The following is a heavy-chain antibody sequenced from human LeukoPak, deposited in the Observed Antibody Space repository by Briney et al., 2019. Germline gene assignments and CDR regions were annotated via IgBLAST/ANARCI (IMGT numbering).Heavy chain of an antibody. V-gene: IGHV3-7*01. Sequence: PGGSLRLSCAASGFTFSSYWMSWVRQAPGKGLEWVANIKQDGSEKYYVDSVKGRFTISRDNAKNSLYLQMNSLRAEDTAVYYCASSTGYYYMDVWGKGTTVTVSS. CDR2: IKQDGSEK. CDR3: ASSTGYYYMDV. J-gene: IGHJ6*03. CDR1: GFTFSSYW. D-gene: IGHD2-2*01.